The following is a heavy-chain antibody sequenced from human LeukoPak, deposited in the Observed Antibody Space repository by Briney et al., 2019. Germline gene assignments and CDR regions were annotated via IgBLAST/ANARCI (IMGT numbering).Heavy chain of an antibody. CDR2: INDSGTT. J-gene: IGHJ4*02. D-gene: IGHD6-19*01. CDR1: SEFFSGYY. Sequence: SETLSLTCGVSSEFFSGYYWGWIRQPPGKGLEWIGDINDSGTTKYNPTLKSRVTISIDTSKKEFSLKVRSVTAADTAVYYCARRGGSGWYFLYWGQGTLVTVSS. CDR3: ARRGGSGWYFLY. V-gene: IGHV4-34*01.